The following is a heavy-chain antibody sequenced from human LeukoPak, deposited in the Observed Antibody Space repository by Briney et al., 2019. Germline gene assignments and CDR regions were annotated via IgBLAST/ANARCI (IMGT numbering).Heavy chain of an antibody. D-gene: IGHD2-2*01. CDR1: GFTFSSYE. J-gene: IGHJ6*04. CDR3: ARDRYEVVPAARGPLNNYYSGRDV. CDR2: ISSSGSTI. V-gene: IGHV3-48*03. Sequence: GGSLRLSCAASGFTFSSYEMNWVRQAPGKGLEWVSYISSSGSTIYYADSVKGRFTISRGNAKNSLYLQMNSLRAEDTAVYYCARDRYEVVPAARGPLNNYYSGRDVWGKGPTVTVSS.